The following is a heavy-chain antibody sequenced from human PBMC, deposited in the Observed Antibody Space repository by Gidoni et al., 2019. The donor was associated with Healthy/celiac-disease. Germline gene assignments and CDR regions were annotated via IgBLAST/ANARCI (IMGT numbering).Heavy chain of an antibody. CDR3: AKERGRYRVYYQPGWFDP. D-gene: IGHD2-2*01. J-gene: IGHJ5*02. CDR2: ISWNSGSI. CDR1: GFTFDDYA. Sequence: EVQLVESGGGLVQPGRSLRLSCAASGFTFDDYAMHWVRQAPGKGLEWVSGISWNSGSIGYADSVKGRFTISRDNAKNSLYLQMNSLRAEDTALYYCAKERGRYRVYYQPGWFDPWGQGTLVTVSS. V-gene: IGHV3-9*01.